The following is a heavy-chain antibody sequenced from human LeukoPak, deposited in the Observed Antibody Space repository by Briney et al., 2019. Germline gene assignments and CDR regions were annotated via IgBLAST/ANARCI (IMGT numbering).Heavy chain of an antibody. CDR1: GGSFSGYY. D-gene: IGHD2-2*01. Sequence: SETLSLTCAVYGGSFSGYYWSWIRQPPGKGLEWIGVINHSGSTNYNPSLKSRVTISVDTSKNQFSLKLSSVTAADTAVYYCARKARVPAATTSYYYYYMDVWNKGTTVTVSS. V-gene: IGHV4-34*01. CDR3: ARKARVPAATTSYYYYYMDV. J-gene: IGHJ6*03. CDR2: INHSGST.